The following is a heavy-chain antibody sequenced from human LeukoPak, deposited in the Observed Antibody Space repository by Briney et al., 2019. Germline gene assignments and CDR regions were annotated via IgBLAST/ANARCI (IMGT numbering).Heavy chain of an antibody. V-gene: IGHV3-48*02. D-gene: IGHD6-13*01. Sequence: PGGSLRLSCAASGFTFSSYSMNWVRQAPGKGLEWVSYISSSSSTIYYADSVKGRFTISRDNAKNSLYPQMNSLRDEDTAVYYCARIREAGSSWYEDIAFDYWGQGTLVTVSS. CDR3: ARIREAGSSWYEDIAFDY. CDR2: ISSSSSTI. J-gene: IGHJ4*02. CDR1: GFTFSSYS.